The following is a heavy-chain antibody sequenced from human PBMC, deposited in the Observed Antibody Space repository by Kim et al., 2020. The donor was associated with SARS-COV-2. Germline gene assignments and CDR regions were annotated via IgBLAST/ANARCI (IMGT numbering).Heavy chain of an antibody. V-gene: IGHV1-69*13. CDR1: GGTFSSYA. CDR3: ARDGSASGVATIFILSY. D-gene: IGHD5-12*01. Sequence: SVKVSCKASGGTFSSYAISWVRQAPGQGLEWMGGIIPIFGTANYAQKFQGRVTITADESTSTDYMELSSLRSEDTAVYYCARDGSASGVATIFILSYWGQGTLVTVSS. CDR2: IIPIFGTA. J-gene: IGHJ4*02.